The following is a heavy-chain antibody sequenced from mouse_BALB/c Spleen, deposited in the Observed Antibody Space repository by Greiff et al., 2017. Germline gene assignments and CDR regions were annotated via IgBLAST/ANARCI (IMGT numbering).Heavy chain of an antibody. CDR3: ARWGITTGFAY. CDR1: GFTFSSFG. CDR2: ISSGSSTI. Sequence: DVKLVESGGGLVQPGGSRKLSCAASGFTFSSFGMHWVRQAPEKGLEWVAYISSGSSTIYYADTVKGRFTISRDNPKNTLFLQMTSLRSEDTAMYYCARWGITTGFAYWGQGTLVTVSA. J-gene: IGHJ3*01. V-gene: IGHV5-17*02. D-gene: IGHD2-4*01.